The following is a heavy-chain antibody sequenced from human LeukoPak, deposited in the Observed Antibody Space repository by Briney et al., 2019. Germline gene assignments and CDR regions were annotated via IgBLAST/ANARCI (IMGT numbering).Heavy chain of an antibody. D-gene: IGHD5/OR15-5a*01. Sequence: SETPSLTCTVSGGSVSSGSYYWGWIRQPPGKGLEWIGSIYYSGSTYYNPSLKSRVTISVDTSKNQFSLKLSSVTAADTAVYYCARGLRGGDYWGQGTLVTVSS. V-gene: IGHV4-39*01. CDR2: IYYSGST. CDR3: ARGLRGGDY. CDR1: GGSVSSGSYY. J-gene: IGHJ4*02.